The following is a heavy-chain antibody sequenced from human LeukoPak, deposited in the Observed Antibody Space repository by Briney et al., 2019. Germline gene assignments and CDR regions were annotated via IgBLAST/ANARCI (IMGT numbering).Heavy chain of an antibody. D-gene: IGHD1-7*01. J-gene: IGHJ4*02. V-gene: IGHV3-23*03. CDR1: GFTFSSYA. CDR2: IYSGGST. Sequence: PGGSLRLSCAASGFTFSSYAMTWVRQAPGKGLEWVSVIYSGGSTSSADSVKGRFTISRDNSKNTLYLQMNSLRAEDTAVYYCVRDLGTTGDYWGQGTLVTVSS. CDR3: VRDLGTTGDY.